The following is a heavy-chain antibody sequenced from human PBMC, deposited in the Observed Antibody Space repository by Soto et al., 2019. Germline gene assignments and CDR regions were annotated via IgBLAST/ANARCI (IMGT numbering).Heavy chain of an antibody. CDR3: ARQPRYYGDYVLY. V-gene: IGHV4-4*02. D-gene: IGHD4-17*01. J-gene: IGHJ4*02. CDR1: VGSISSSNW. Sequence: PSETLSLTCAVSVGSISSSNWWIWVRQPPWKGLEWIGEIYHSGSTNYNPSLKSRVTISVDKSENQFSLKLSSVTAADTAVYYCARQPRYYGDYVLYWGQGTMVTVSS. CDR2: IYHSGST.